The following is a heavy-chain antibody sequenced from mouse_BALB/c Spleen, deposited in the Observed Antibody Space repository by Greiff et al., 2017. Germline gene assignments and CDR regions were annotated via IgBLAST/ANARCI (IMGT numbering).Heavy chain of an antibody. CDR2: ISSGGGST. D-gene: IGHD2-1*01. Sequence: EVKLMESGGGLVKPGGSLKLSCAASGFAFSSYDMSWVRQTPEKRLAWVAYISSGGGSTYYPDTVKGRFTISRDNAKNTLYLQMSSLKSEDTAMYYCARHDYGNYFAYWGQGTLVTVSA. J-gene: IGHJ3*01. V-gene: IGHV5-12-1*01. CDR3: ARHDYGNYFAY. CDR1: GFAFSSYD.